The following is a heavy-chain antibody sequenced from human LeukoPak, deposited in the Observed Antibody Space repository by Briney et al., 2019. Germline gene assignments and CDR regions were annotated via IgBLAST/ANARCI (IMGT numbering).Heavy chain of an antibody. J-gene: IGHJ5*02. D-gene: IGHD3-10*01. Sequence: GGSLRLSCAASGFTFSSYAMSWVRQAPGKGLEWVSAISGSGGSTYYADFVKGRFTISRDNSKNTLYLQMNSLRAEDTAVYYCAKDQSITMVRGVPSVFDPWGQGTLVTVSS. V-gene: IGHV3-23*01. CDR1: GFTFSSYA. CDR2: ISGSGGST. CDR3: AKDQSITMVRGVPSVFDP.